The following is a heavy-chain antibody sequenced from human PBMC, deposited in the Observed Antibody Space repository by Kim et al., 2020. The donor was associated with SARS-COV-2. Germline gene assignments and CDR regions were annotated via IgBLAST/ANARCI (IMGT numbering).Heavy chain of an antibody. J-gene: IGHJ4*02. D-gene: IGHD4-17*01. Sequence: SETLSLTCAVYGGSFSGYYWSWIRQPPGKGLEWIGEINHSGSTNYNPSLKSRVTISVDTSKNQFSLKLSSVTAADTAVYYCAREVDYGYGYWGQGTLVTVSS. V-gene: IGHV4-34*01. CDR2: INHSGST. CDR3: AREVDYGYGY. CDR1: GGSFSGYY.